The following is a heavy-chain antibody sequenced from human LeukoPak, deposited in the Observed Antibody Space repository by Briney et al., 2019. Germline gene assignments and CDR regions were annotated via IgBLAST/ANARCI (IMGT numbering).Heavy chain of an antibody. Sequence: GGSLRLSCAASGFALSRYGMNWVRQAPGKGLVWVSRINSEGSSTTYADSVKGRFTISRDNAKNTLILQMNSLRAEDTAVYYCARDYYSRFDYWGQGTLVTVSS. D-gene: IGHD3-22*01. V-gene: IGHV3-74*01. CDR3: ARDYYSRFDY. CDR2: INSEGSST. J-gene: IGHJ4*02. CDR1: GFALSRYG.